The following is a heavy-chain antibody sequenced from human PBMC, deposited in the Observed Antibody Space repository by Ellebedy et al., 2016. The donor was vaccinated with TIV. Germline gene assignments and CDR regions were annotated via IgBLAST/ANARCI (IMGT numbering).Heavy chain of an antibody. J-gene: IGHJ5*02. D-gene: IGHD6-13*01. V-gene: IGHV1-24*01. CDR3: ATRRDLLVHNWFDP. CDR2: FDPEDGET. CDR1: GYTLTELS. Sequence: AASVKVSCKVSGYTLTELSMHWVRQAPGEGLEWMGGFDPEDGETIYAQIFQGRVTMTEDTSTDTAYMELSSLRSEDTAVYYCATRRDLLVHNWFDPWGQGTLVTVSS.